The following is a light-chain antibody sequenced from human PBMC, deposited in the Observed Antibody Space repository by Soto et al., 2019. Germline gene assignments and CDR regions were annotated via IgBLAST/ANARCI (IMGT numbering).Light chain of an antibody. J-gene: IGKJ1*01. CDR2: GAS. CDR3: QQYGSSLVT. CDR1: QSVSSSD. V-gene: IGKV3-20*01. Sequence: EIVLTQSPGTLSLSPGERATLSCRASQSVSSSDLAWYQQKPGQAPRLLIYGASSRATGIPDRFSGSGSGTDFTLTISRLEPEDFAVYYCQQYGSSLVTFGQGTKVDIK.